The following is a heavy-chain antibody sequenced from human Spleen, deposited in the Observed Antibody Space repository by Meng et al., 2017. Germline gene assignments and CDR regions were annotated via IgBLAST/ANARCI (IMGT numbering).Heavy chain of an antibody. CDR2: INHSGST. CDR1: EFTFSIYA. CDR3: ARSRLVVVPAAMSRYYFDY. D-gene: IGHD2-2*01. Sequence: ESLKISCAASEFTFSIYAMNWIRQPPGKGLEWIGEINHSGSTNYNPSLKSRVTISVDTSKNQFSLKLSSVTAADTAVYYCARSRLVVVPAAMSRYYFDYWGQGTLVTVSS. J-gene: IGHJ4*02. V-gene: IGHV4-34*01.